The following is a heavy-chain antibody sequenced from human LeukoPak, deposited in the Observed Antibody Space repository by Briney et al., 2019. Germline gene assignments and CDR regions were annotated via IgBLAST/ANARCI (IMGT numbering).Heavy chain of an antibody. CDR3: ARGPAIILNYYYYMDV. J-gene: IGHJ6*03. D-gene: IGHD2-2*02. CDR2: ISAYNGNT. CDR1: GYTFTSYG. V-gene: IGHV1-18*01. Sequence: ASVKVSCKASGYTFTSYGISWVRQAPGQGLEWMGWISAYNGNTNYAQKLQGRVTMTTDTSTSTAYMELRSLRSDDTAVYYCARGPAIILNYYYYMDVWGKGTTVTISS.